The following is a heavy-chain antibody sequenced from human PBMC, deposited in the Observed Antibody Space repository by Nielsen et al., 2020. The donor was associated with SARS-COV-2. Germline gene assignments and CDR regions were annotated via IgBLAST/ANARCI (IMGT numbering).Heavy chain of an antibody. V-gene: IGHV4-30-4*01. J-gene: IGHJ5*02. D-gene: IGHD4-17*01. CDR2: IYYSGST. Sequence: LRLSCTVSGGSISSGDYYWSWIRQPPGKGLEWIGYIYYSGSTYYNPSLKSRVTISVDTSKNQFSLKLSSVTAADTAVYYCAREDLDDYGDPNWFDPWGQGTLVTVSS. CDR3: AREDLDDYGDPNWFDP. CDR1: GGSISSGDYY.